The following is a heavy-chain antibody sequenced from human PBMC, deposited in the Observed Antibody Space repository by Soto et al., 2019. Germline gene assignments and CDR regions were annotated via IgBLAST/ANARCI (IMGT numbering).Heavy chain of an antibody. J-gene: IGHJ6*03. V-gene: IGHV4-39*01. Sequence: PSETLSLTCSVSGGSIDRDNYYWGWIRQPPGKGLEWIGSISYSGSTYSNPSLKSRVTISVDASENQFSLKLSSVTAADTAVYYCARHIAAASQWPVDYMDGWGKGTTVTVSS. CDR2: ISYSGST. CDR3: ARHIAAASQWPVDYMDG. CDR1: GGSIDRDNYY. D-gene: IGHD6-13*01.